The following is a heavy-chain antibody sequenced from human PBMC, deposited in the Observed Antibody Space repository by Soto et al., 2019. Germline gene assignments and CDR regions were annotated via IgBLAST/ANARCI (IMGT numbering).Heavy chain of an antibody. CDR3: ARGLRILGYGY. D-gene: IGHD5-18*01. J-gene: IGHJ4*02. CDR1: GGSFSGYY. V-gene: IGHV4-34*01. CDR2: INHSGST. Sequence: PSETLSLTCAVYGGSFSGYYWSWIRQPPGKGLEWIGEINHSGSTNYNPSLKSRVTISVDTSKNQFSLKLSSVTAADTAVYYCARGLRILGYGYWGQGTLVTVSS.